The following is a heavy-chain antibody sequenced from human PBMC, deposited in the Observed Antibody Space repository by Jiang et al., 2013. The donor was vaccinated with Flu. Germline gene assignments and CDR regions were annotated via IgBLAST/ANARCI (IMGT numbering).Heavy chain of an antibody. Sequence: QSGSELKKPGASVNISCRASGYTFTTYPMNWVRQAPGQGLEWIGWINTNTGSPSYAPGFAGRFVFSVDASANTAYLQIRALQTDDTATYFCARAGYCSDGTCYSRFDPWGQGTLVTVSS. D-gene: IGHD2-15*01. CDR1: GYTFTTYP. J-gene: IGHJ5*02. CDR2: INTNTGSP. CDR3: ARAGYCSDGTCYSRFDP. V-gene: IGHV7-4-1*01.